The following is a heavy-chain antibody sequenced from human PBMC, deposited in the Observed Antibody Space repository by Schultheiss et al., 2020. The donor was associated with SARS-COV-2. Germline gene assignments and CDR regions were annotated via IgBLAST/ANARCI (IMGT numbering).Heavy chain of an antibody. CDR2: ISSSSSYT. J-gene: IGHJ5*02. CDR3: ARVSGDFWSGYYPENWFDP. Sequence: GGSLRLSCTASGFTFSSYAMHWVRQAPGKGLEWVSYISSSSSYTNYADSVKGRFTISRDNAKNSLYLQMNSLRAEDTAVYYCARVSGDFWSGYYPENWFDPWGQGTLVTVSS. CDR1: GFTFSSYA. D-gene: IGHD3-3*01. V-gene: IGHV3-21*05.